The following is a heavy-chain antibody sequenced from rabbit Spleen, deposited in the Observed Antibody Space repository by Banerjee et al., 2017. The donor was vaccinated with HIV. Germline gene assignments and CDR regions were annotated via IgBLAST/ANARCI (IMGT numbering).Heavy chain of an antibody. V-gene: IGHV1S45*01. CDR2: IYGGSSGST. D-gene: IGHD5-1*01. Sequence: QEQLEESGGDLVKPGASLTLTCIASGFTISSSYWICWVRQAPGKGLEWIACIYGGSSGSTYYASWAKGRFTISKISSTTVTLQMTSLTAADTATYFCARLDASYGHYNLWCPGTLVTVS. CDR1: GFTISSSYW. CDR3: ARLDASYGHYNL. J-gene: IGHJ4*01.